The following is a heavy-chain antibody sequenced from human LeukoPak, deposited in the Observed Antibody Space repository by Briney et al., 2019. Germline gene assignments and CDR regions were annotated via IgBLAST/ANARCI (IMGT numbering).Heavy chain of an antibody. V-gene: IGHV1-46*01. CDR1: GYTFTSYY. CDR2: INPSGGST. D-gene: IGHD2-2*01. Sequence: ASVKVSCKASGYTFTSYYMHWVRQAPGQGLEWMGIINPSGGSTSYAQKFQGRVTMTRDTSTSTVYMELSSLRSEDTAVYYCARDIVVVPAAIRVGEYYYYYGMDVWGQGTTVTVSS. J-gene: IGHJ6*02. CDR3: ARDIVVVPAAIRVGEYYYYYGMDV.